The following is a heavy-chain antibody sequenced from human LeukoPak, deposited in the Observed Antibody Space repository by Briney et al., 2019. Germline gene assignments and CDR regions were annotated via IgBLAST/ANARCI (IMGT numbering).Heavy chain of an antibody. J-gene: IGHJ4*02. CDR1: GYTFTSYG. CDR2: INAGNGNT. CDR3: ARGVYCSGGSCYPIDY. D-gene: IGHD2-15*01. Sequence: ASVKVSCKASGYTFTSYGISWVRQAPGQRLEWMGWINAGNGNTKYSQKFQGRVTITRDTSASTAYMELSSLRSEDTAVYYCARGVYCSGGSCYPIDYWGQGTLVTVSS. V-gene: IGHV1-3*01.